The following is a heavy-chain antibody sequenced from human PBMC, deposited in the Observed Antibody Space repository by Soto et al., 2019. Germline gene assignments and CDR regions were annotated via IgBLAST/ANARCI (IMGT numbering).Heavy chain of an antibody. Sequence: QITLKESGPTLVKPTQSLTLTCTFSGFSLSTSGLGVGWIRQPPGKALEWLALIYWDDDKRYSPSLKSRLTITKDTSNNLVVLTMTNMDPVDTATYYCARDSSGWYGFDYWGQGTLVTVSS. V-gene: IGHV2-5*02. D-gene: IGHD6-19*01. CDR1: GFSLSTSGLG. CDR3: ARDSSGWYGFDY. CDR2: IYWDDDK. J-gene: IGHJ4*02.